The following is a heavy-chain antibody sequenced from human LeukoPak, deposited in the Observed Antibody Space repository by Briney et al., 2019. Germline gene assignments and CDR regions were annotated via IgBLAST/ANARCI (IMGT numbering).Heavy chain of an antibody. CDR3: ARDQGEMATIPDY. CDR2: INPNSGGT. J-gene: IGHJ4*02. CDR1: GYTFTGYY. Sequence: ASVKVSCKASGYTFTGYYMHWVRQAPGQGLEWMGWINPNSGGTNYAQKFQGRVTMTRDTSIAAAYMELSRLRSDDTAVYYCARDQGEMATIPDYWGQGTLVTVSS. D-gene: IGHD5-24*01. V-gene: IGHV1-2*02.